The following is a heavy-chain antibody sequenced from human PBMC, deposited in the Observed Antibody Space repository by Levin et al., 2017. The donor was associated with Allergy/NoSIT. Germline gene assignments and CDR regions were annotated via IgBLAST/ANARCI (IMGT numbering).Heavy chain of an antibody. D-gene: IGHD3-10*01. CDR2: VNTAGDT. Sequence: PGASVKVSCAASGFTFSSYDMHWVRQATGKGLAWVSGVNTAGDTYYPDSVKGRFTISRENAKNSLYLQMNSLRAGDTAVYYCARVHRGAFDIWGQGTMVTVSS. CDR3: ARVHRGAFDI. J-gene: IGHJ3*02. CDR1: GFTFSSYD. V-gene: IGHV3-13*01.